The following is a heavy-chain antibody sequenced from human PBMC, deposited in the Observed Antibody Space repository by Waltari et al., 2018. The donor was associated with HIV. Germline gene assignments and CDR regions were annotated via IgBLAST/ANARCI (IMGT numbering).Heavy chain of an antibody. Sequence: QVQLVQSGAEVKRPGASAKVSCKALGLPVNTHATQWVRRAPGDALEWLGWIDAGTGNIRYSQTFHDRITITRDTSATTAYIELTNLRLEDTAVYFCARDVVHYDVSSGYPGYFRNWGQGTLVTVSS. CDR1: GLPVNTHA. CDR2: IDAGTGNI. D-gene: IGHD3-3*01. CDR3: ARDVVHYDVSSGYPGYFRN. J-gene: IGHJ1*01. V-gene: IGHV1-3*01.